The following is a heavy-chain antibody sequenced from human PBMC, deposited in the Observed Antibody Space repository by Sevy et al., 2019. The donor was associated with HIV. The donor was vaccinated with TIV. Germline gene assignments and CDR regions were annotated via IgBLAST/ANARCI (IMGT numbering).Heavy chain of an antibody. CDR3: AREIRHSNSWIYFDY. J-gene: IGHJ4*02. D-gene: IGHD6-13*01. V-gene: IGHV4-4*07. CDR2: IYTSGST. CDR1: GGSISSYY. Sequence: SETLSLTCTVSGGSISSYYWSWIRQPAGKGLEWIGRIYTSGSTNYNPSLKSRVTMSVDTSKNQFSLKLSSVTAADTAVYYCAREIRHSNSWIYFDYWGQGTLVTVSS.